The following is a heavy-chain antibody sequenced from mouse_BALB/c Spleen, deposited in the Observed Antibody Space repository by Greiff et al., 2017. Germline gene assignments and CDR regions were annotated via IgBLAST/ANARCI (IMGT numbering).Heavy chain of an antibody. CDR3: ARDWAVYYFDY. Sequence: VQLQESGAELMKPGASVKISCKATGYTFSSYWIEWVKQRPGHGLEWIGEILPGSGSTNYNEKFKGKATFTADTSSNTAYMQLSSLTSEDSAVYYCARDWAVYYFDYWGQGTTLTVSS. CDR2: ILPGSGST. V-gene: IGHV1-9*01. J-gene: IGHJ2*01. D-gene: IGHD4-1*01. CDR1: GYTFSSYW.